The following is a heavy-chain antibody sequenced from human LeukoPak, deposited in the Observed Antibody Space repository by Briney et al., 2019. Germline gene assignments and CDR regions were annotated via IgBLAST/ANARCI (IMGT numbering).Heavy chain of an antibody. D-gene: IGHD6-6*01. J-gene: IGHJ5*02. CDR1: DGSINSGGYY. V-gene: IGHV4-31*03. CDR3: ARELPSGSSSGWFDP. CDR2: IYYSGST. Sequence: SETLSLTCTVSDGSINSGGYYWGWIRQHPGKGLEWIGNIYYSGSTYYSPSLKSRVTISIDTSKNQFSLKLSSVTAADTAVYYCARELPSGSSSGWFDPWGQGTPVTVSS.